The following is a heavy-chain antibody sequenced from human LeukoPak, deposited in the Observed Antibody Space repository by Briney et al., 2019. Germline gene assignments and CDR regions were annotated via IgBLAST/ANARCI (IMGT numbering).Heavy chain of an antibody. V-gene: IGHV3-23*01. CDR1: GFPLSSHA. J-gene: IGHJ4*02. CDR2: TSSSDAGT. D-gene: IGHD1-26*01. Sequence: GGSLRLSCAASGFPLSSHAMSWVRQAPGKGLEWVSATSSSDAGTYYADSVRGRFTISRDNAKNSLYLQMNSLRAEDTAVYYCARDQVYSGSYSDYWGQGTLVTVSS. CDR3: ARDQVYSGSYSDY.